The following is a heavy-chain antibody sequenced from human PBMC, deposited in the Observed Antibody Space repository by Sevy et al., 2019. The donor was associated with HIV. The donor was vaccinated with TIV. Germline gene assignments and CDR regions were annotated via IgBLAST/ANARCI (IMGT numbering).Heavy chain of an antibody. CDR2: INPSSGGT. V-gene: IGHV1-2*06. Sequence: ASVQVSCKASGYTFIGYYIHWLRQAPGQGLEWIGRINPSSGGTKYTQKFQGRVTVTTDMSVSTAYMELIGLRSDDTARYYCAGQTSGWYDWFDPWGQGTLVTVSS. CDR3: AGQTSGWYDWFDP. D-gene: IGHD6-19*01. CDR1: GYTFIGYY. J-gene: IGHJ5*02.